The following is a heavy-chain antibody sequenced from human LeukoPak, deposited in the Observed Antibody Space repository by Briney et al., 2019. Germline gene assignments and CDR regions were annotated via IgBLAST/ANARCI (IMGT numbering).Heavy chain of an antibody. V-gene: IGHV3-74*01. CDR3: ATKQWLAPPPDS. J-gene: IGHJ4*02. CDR2: INTDGTVT. CDR1: GFTFSKYW. Sequence: GGSLRLSCAASGFTFSKYWMLWVRQAPGKRLESVSRINTDGTVTTYADSVKGRFTVSRDDADNTMFLQMNSVRDEDTAVYYCATKQWLAPPPDSWGQGTPVTVSS. D-gene: IGHD6-19*01.